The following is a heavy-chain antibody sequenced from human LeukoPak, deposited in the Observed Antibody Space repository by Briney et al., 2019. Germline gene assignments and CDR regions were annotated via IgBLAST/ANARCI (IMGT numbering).Heavy chain of an antibody. CDR2: ISGSGDYP. CDR3: AKDTYIGKYCTSGVCSPFDY. Sequence: GGSLRLSCAGSGFTFSSYAMSWVRRAPGKGLEGVSAISGSGDYPYYADSGKGRFTISRDNSKNTLYLHVTSLRAEDTAVHYCAKDTYIGKYCTSGVCSPFDYWGQGTLVTVSS. V-gene: IGHV3-23*01. CDR1: GFTFSSYA. D-gene: IGHD2-8*01. J-gene: IGHJ4*02.